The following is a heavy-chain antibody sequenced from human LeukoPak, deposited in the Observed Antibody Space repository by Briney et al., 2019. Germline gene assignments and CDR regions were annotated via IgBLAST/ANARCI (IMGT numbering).Heavy chain of an antibody. CDR3: ARVGAYSYGYGGSNYYFDY. CDR2: INPNSGGT. J-gene: IGHJ4*02. V-gene: IGHV1-2*02. D-gene: IGHD5-18*01. CDR1: GYTFTGYY. Sequence: VASVKVSCKASGYTFTGYYMHWVRQAPGQGLEWMGWINPNSGGTNYAQKLQGRVTMTTDTSTGTAYMELRSLRSDDTAVYYCARVGAYSYGYGGSNYYFDYWGQGTLVTVSS.